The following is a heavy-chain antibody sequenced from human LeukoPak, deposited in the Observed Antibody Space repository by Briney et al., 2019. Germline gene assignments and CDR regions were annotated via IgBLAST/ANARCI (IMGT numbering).Heavy chain of an antibody. CDR3: ARGPDYDILAGYFDY. CDR2: ISGNGGST. Sequence: GGSLRLSCAASGFTFSSYGMNWVRQAPGKGLEWVSGISGNGGSTYYADSVKGRFTISRDNSKNTLFLQMNSLRPEDTAVYYCARGPDYDILAGYFDYWGQGTLVTVSS. V-gene: IGHV3-23*01. CDR1: GFTFSSYG. J-gene: IGHJ4*02. D-gene: IGHD3-9*01.